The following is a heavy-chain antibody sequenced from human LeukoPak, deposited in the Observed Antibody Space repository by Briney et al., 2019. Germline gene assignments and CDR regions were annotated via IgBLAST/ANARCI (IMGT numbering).Heavy chain of an antibody. Sequence: AETLSLTCTGSGGSISSSSYYWGWIRQPPGKGLEWILSICYNGIHYYNPSLKSRVTISVDTSKNQFSLKLSSVTAADTAVYYCARLAYYYDSSGYSNPFDIWGQATMVTVRS. CDR1: GGSISSSSYY. CDR3: ARLAYYYDSSGYSNPFDI. V-gene: IGHV4-39*01. CDR2: ICYNGIH. D-gene: IGHD3-22*01. J-gene: IGHJ3*02.